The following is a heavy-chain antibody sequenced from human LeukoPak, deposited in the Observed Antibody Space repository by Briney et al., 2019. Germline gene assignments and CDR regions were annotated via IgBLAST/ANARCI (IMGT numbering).Heavy chain of an antibody. CDR2: ISYDGSNK. CDR1: GFTFSSYA. J-gene: IGHJ4*02. V-gene: IGHV3-30-3*01. D-gene: IGHD3-10*01. Sequence: PGRSLRLSCAASGFTFSSYAMHWVRQAPGKGLEWVAVISYDGSNKYYADSVKGRFTISRDNSKNTLYLQMNSLRSEDTAVYYCARDRYYGSGSHHPPGYWGQGTLVTVSS. CDR3: ARDRYYGSGSHHPPGY.